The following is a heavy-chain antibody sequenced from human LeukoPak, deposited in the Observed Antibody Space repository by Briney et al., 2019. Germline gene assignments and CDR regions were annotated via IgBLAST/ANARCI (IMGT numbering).Heavy chain of an antibody. CDR2: IYYTGST. D-gene: IGHD3-9*01. V-gene: IGHV4-39*01. CDR3: ARLSKGRYFDYIFDY. Sequence: SETLSLTCSVSGGSISSSSYYWGWIRQPPGKGLEWIGSIYYTGSTYYNPSLKSRVTMSVDTSKNQFSLKVSSVTAADTAVYYCARLSKGRYFDYIFDYWGQGTLVTVSS. J-gene: IGHJ4*02. CDR1: GGSISSSSYY.